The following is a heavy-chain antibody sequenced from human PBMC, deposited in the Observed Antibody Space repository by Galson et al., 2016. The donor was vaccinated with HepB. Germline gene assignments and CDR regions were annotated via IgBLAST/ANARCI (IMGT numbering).Heavy chain of an antibody. CDR1: GGSITNDDYY. J-gene: IGHJ4*02. Sequence: SETLSLTCTVSGGSITNDDYYWGWIRQPPGKGLEWIGRIYYFGNTNYNPSLKSRVTISVDTSKTQFSLNLSSVTAADTAIYYCARLLGKYYFGSGSSCKCFDQWGQGTLVIVSS. D-gene: IGHD3-10*01. V-gene: IGHV4-39*01. CDR2: IYYFGNT. CDR3: ARLLGKYYFGSGSSCKCFDQ.